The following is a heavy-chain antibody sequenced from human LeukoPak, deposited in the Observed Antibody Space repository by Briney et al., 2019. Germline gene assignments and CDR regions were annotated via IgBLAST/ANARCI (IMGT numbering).Heavy chain of an antibody. J-gene: IGHJ3*02. CDR2: INPNSGGT. CDR1: GYTFTGYY. V-gene: IGHV1-2*02. Sequence: ASVKVSCKASGYTFTGYYMHWVRQAPGQGLEWMGWINPNSGGTNYAQKFQGRVTMTRDTSISTAYMELSSLRSEDTAVYYCARLAARDAFDIWGQGTMVTVSS. CDR3: ARLAARDAFDI. D-gene: IGHD6-13*01.